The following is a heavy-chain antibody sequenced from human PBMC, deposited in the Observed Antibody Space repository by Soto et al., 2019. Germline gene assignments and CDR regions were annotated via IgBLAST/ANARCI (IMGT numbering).Heavy chain of an antibody. CDR1: GYSISSGYY. CDR3: ARDRSSWYGRHFDY. D-gene: IGHD6-13*01. V-gene: IGHV4-38-2*02. J-gene: IGHJ4*02. Sequence: SETLSLTCAVSGYSISSGYYWGWIRQPPGKGLEWIGYLYHSGISDYNPSLKSRVTISVDTSKNQFSLKLSSVTAADTAVYYCARDRSSWYGRHFDYWGQGTLVTVSS. CDR2: LYHSGIS.